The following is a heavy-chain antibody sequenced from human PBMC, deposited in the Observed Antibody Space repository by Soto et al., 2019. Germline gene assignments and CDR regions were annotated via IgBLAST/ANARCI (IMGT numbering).Heavy chain of an antibody. Sequence: QVQLQQWGAGLLKPSETLSLTCAVYGGSFSGYYWSWIRQPPGKGLEWIGEINHSGSTNYNPSLKSRVTILVDTSKNQFSLKLSSVTAADTAVYYCARGRVGPFKARKSSGYDYPSYYYYMDVWGKGTTVTVSS. V-gene: IGHV4-34*01. J-gene: IGHJ6*03. CDR1: GGSFSGYY. D-gene: IGHD5-12*01. CDR3: ARGRVGPFKARKSSGYDYPSYYYYMDV. CDR2: INHSGST.